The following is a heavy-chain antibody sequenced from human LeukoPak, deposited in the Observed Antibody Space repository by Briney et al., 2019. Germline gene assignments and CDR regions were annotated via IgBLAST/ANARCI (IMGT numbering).Heavy chain of an antibody. CDR1: GGSISSYY. CDR2: IYYSGST. V-gene: IGHV4-59*12. Sequence: PSETLSLTCTVSGGSISSYYWSWIRQPPGKGLEWIGYIYYSGSTNYNPSLKSRVTISVDTSKNQFSLKLSSVTAADTAVYYCARRPTYYYGSGSYSWFDPWGQGTLVTISS. D-gene: IGHD3-10*01. J-gene: IGHJ5*02. CDR3: ARRPTYYYGSGSYSWFDP.